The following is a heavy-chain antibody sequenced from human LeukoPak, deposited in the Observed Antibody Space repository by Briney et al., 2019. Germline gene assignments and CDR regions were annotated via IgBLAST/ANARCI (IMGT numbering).Heavy chain of an antibody. D-gene: IGHD3-10*02. CDR2: ISSSSSTI. CDR3: AELGITMIGGV. Sequence: PGGSLRLSCEASGFDLSDYSMNWVRQAPGKGLDWVSYISSSSSTIYYADSVKGRFTISRDNAKNSLYLQMNSLRAEDTAVYYCAELGITMIGGVWGKGTTVTISS. J-gene: IGHJ6*04. CDR1: GFDLSDYS. V-gene: IGHV3-48*01.